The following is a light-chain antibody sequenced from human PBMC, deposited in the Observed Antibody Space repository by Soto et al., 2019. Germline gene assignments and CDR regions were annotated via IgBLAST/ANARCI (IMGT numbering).Light chain of an antibody. Sequence: QSALTQPPSASGSPGQSVAISCTGTSSDVGGYDYVSWYQHHPGKAPKLMIYEVTKRPSGVPDRFSGYKSGNTASLTVSGLRVEDEDDYYCCSYGGSNSFKVFGGGTKLTVL. J-gene: IGLJ2*01. V-gene: IGLV2-8*01. CDR1: SSDVGGYDY. CDR3: CSYGGSNSFKV. CDR2: EVT.